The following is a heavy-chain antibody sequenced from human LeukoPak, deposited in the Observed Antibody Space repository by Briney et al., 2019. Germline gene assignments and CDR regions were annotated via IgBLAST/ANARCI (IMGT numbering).Heavy chain of an antibody. V-gene: IGHV3-30*02. CDR3: ARVSGRLERQSDLDF. J-gene: IGHJ4*02. Sequence: GGSLRLSCAASGFTFSSYGMHWVRQAPGKGLEWVAFIRYDGSNKYYADSVKGRFTISRDNAKNSLYLQINSLRAEDTAVYYCARVSGRLERQSDLDFWGQGTLVTVSS. CDR1: GFTFSSYG. D-gene: IGHD1-1*01. CDR2: IRYDGSNK.